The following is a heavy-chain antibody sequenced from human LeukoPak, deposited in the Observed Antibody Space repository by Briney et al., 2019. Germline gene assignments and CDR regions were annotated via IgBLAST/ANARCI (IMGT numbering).Heavy chain of an antibody. D-gene: IGHD2-21*01. CDR2: ISWNSGSI. Sequence: SLRLSCAASGFTFDDYATHWVRQAPGKGLEWVSGISWNSGSIGYADSVKGRFTISRDNAKNSLYLQMNSLRAEDTALFYCGHSDCWGQRTLVTDCS. CDR3: GHSDC. CDR1: GFTFDDYA. V-gene: IGHV3-9*01. J-gene: IGHJ4*02.